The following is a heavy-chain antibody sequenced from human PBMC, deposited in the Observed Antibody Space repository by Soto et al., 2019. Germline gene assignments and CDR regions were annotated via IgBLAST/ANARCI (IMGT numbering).Heavy chain of an antibody. J-gene: IGHJ4*02. CDR2: INTDNGMT. V-gene: IGHV1-18*01. D-gene: IGHD3-10*01. CDR1: GYTFINYH. Sequence: QVQLVQSGGEVKKPGASVTVSCKASGYTFINYHITWVRQAPGQGLEWMARINTDNGMTDYAQKFQGRVTMTRDTSTSTAYMELRTLGSDDTAAYSCSTSPRGERAPEWGPGQVVTVSS. CDR3: STSPRGERAPE.